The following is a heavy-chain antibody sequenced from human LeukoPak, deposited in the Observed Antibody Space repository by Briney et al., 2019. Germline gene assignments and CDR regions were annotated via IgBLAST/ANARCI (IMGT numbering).Heavy chain of an antibody. V-gene: IGHV3-48*01. J-gene: IGHJ6*03. D-gene: IGHD2-21*02. CDR2: ISSSSRTI. CDR1: GFTFSSYS. Sequence: PGGSLRLSCAASGFTFSSYSMNWVRQAPGKGLEGVSYISSSSRTIYYADSVKGRFTISRDNAKNSLYLQMNSLRAEATAVYSCAREVTATYMAVWGKGTTVTVSS. CDR3: AREVTATYMAV.